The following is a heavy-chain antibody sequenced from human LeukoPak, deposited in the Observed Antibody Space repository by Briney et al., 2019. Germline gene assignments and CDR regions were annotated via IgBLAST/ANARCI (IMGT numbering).Heavy chain of an antibody. CDR1: GGSISSYY. V-gene: IGHV4-59*08. CDR2: IYYSGST. D-gene: IGHD3-10*01. CDR3: ARLRGYSYYYYYMDV. J-gene: IGHJ6*03. Sequence: PSETLSLTCTVSGGSISSYYWSWIRQPPGKGLEWIGYIYYSGSTNYNPSLKSRVTISVDTSKNQFSLKLSSVTAADTAVYYCARLRGYSYYYYYMDVWGKGTTVTVSS.